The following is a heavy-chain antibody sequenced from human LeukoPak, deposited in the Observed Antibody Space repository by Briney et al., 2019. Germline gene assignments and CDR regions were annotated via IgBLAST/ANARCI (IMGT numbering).Heavy chain of an antibody. CDR2: ISGSGGST. CDR3: ARAVYCGGDCYHPPFDY. D-gene: IGHD2-21*01. Sequence: GGSLRLSCAASGFTFSSYAMSWVRQAPGKGLERVSAISGSGGSTYYADSVKGRFTISRDNSKNTLYLQMNSLRAEDTAVYYCARAVYCGGDCYHPPFDYWGQGTLVTVSS. V-gene: IGHV3-23*01. CDR1: GFTFSSYA. J-gene: IGHJ4*02.